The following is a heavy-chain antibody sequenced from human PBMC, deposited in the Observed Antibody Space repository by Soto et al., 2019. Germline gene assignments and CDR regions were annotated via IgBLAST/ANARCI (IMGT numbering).Heavy chain of an antibody. Sequence: ASVKVSCKASGFTFSNYNIHWVRQAPGQGLEWMGWINPDSGDTNNAQKFQGRVTMTRDTSMGTAYMEVSRLRSDDTAVYYCAGGGTAGAFDIWGQGTMVTVS. D-gene: IGHD1-1*01. CDR1: GFTFSNYN. J-gene: IGHJ3*02. V-gene: IGHV1-2*02. CDR2: INPDSGDT. CDR3: AGGGTAGAFDI.